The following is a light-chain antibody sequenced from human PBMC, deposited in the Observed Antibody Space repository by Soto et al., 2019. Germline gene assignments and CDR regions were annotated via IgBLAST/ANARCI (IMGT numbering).Light chain of an antibody. CDR1: SSDVGGYNY. Sequence: QSALTQPPSASESPGQSVTISCTGTSSDVGGYNYVSWYQQHPGKAPKLMISEVSKRPSGVPDRFSGSKSGNTASLTVSGLQAEDEADYYCSSFAGNNNLVFGGGTKVTVL. CDR2: EVS. CDR3: SSFAGNNNLV. V-gene: IGLV2-8*01. J-gene: IGLJ2*01.